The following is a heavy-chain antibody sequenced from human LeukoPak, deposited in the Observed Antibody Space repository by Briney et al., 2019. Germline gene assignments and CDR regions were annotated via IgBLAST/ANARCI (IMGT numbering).Heavy chain of an antibody. CDR3: ARRKLDSGSYYAFDI. Sequence: SETLSLTCTVSGGSISSSSYYWGWIRQPPGKGLEWIGSIYYSGSTYYNPSLKSRVTISVDTSKNQFSPKLSSVTAADTAVYYCARRKLDSGSYYAFDIWGQGTMVTVSS. J-gene: IGHJ3*02. D-gene: IGHD1-26*01. CDR1: GGSISSSSYY. V-gene: IGHV4-39*01. CDR2: IYYSGST.